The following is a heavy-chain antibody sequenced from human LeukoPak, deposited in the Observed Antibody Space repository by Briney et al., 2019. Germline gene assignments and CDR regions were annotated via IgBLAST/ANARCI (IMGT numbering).Heavy chain of an antibody. J-gene: IGHJ4*02. D-gene: IGHD6-19*01. CDR1: GGSISSSSYY. V-gene: IGHV4-39*07. Sequence: QSSETLSLTCTVSGGSISSSSYYWGWIRQPPGKGLEWIGSIYYSGSTYYNPSLKSRVTISVDTSKNQFSLKLSSVTAADTAVYYCARDVTQWLVRDQAAFDYWGQGTLVTVSS. CDR3: ARDVTQWLVRDQAAFDY. CDR2: IYYSGST.